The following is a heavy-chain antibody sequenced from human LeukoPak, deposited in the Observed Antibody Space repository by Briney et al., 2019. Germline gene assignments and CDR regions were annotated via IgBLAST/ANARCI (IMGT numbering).Heavy chain of an antibody. J-gene: IGHJ5*02. CDR2: IQCSVSP. CDR3: ARLHFARAEEFDP. CDR1: GGSINGYS. V-gene: IGHV4-59*08. Sequence: SETLSLTCSVSGGSINGYSWSWIRQPPGKGLEWIGSIQCSVSPHSNPSLESRVTISVDTSKNQVSLDLSSVTAADTAMYYCARLHFARAEEFDPWGQGTLVTVSS.